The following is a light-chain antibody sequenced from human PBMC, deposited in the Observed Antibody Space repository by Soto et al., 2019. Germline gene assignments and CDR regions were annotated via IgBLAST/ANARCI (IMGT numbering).Light chain of an antibody. V-gene: IGLV1-47*01. CDR3: VAWDDSLSGVV. Sequence: QSVLTQPPSASGTPGQRVTISCSGSSSNIGSNYVYWYQQFPGTAPKLLIYRNNQRPSGVPDRFSGSKSGTSASLAISGLRSEDEAYHYCVAWDDSLSGVVFGGGTKLTVL. CDR2: RNN. J-gene: IGLJ2*01. CDR1: SSNIGSNY.